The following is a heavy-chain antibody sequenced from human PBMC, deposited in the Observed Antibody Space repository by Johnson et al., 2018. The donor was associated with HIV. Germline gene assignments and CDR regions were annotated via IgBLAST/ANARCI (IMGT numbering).Heavy chain of an antibody. CDR1: GLILSGYG. D-gene: IGHD1-7*01. Sequence: QVQLVESGGDVVQPGTSLRLSCEASGLILSGYGLHWVRQAPGKGLEWVAVISYDGSNKYYADSVKGRFTISRDNSKNSLYLQMNSLRAEDTALYYCARSSQLLDAFDIWGQGTMVTVSS. CDR2: ISYDGSNK. J-gene: IGHJ3*02. V-gene: IGHV3-30*19. CDR3: ARSSQLLDAFDI.